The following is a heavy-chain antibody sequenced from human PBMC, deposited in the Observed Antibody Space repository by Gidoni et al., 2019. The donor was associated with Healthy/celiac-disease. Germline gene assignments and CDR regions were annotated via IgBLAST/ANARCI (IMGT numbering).Heavy chain of an antibody. CDR2: ISSSSSTI. Sequence: EVQLVESGGGLVQPGGSLRLSCAASGFTFSSYSMNWVRQAPGKGLGWVSYISSSSSTIYYADSVKGRFTISRDNAKNSLYLQMNSLRAEDTAVYYCARDQHYYDSSGYYRDAFDIWGQGTMVTVSS. J-gene: IGHJ3*02. CDR1: GFTFSSYS. CDR3: ARDQHYYDSSGYYRDAFDI. V-gene: IGHV3-48*01. D-gene: IGHD3-22*01.